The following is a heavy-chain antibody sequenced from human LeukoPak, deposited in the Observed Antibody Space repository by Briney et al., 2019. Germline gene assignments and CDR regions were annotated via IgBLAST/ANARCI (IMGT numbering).Heavy chain of an antibody. CDR2: IYHSGST. D-gene: IGHD6-19*01. CDR3: ARMYSSGGYYGY. Sequence: PSETLSLTCALSGYSISSGYYWDWIRQPPGKGLDWIGSIYHSGSTYYNPSLKSRVTISVDTSKNQFSLKLSSVTAADMAVYYCARMYSSGGYYGYWGQETLVTVSS. J-gene: IGHJ4*02. V-gene: IGHV4-38-2*01. CDR1: GYSISSGYY.